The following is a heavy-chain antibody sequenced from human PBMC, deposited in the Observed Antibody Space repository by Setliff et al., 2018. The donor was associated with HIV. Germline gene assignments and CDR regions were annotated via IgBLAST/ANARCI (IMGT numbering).Heavy chain of an antibody. V-gene: IGHV4-39*01. CDR1: GDSISSSSYY. Sequence: SETLSLTCNVSGDSISSSSYYWGWIRQPPGKGLEWIGSVHSSGNTYYSPSLKSRVSMSVDSSRNQFPLNLSSVTAADTGVYYCARLFQWMSYSFDIWGQGTMVTVSS. CDR2: VHSSGNT. CDR3: ARLFQWMSYSFDI. J-gene: IGHJ3*02. D-gene: IGHD5-12*01.